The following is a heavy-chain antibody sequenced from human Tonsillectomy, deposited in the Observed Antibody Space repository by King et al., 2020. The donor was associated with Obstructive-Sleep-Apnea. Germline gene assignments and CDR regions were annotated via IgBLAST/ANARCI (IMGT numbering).Heavy chain of an antibody. CDR3: ATGHDSSGTTSLIDY. D-gene: IGHD3-22*01. CDR1: GDTSSRYG. J-gene: IGHJ4*02. CDR2: IIPILGIP. V-gene: IGHV1-69*09. Sequence: VQLVQSGAEVKKPGSAVKVSCKASGDTSSRYGFSWVRQAPGQGLEWMGGIIPILGIPNYAQKFQGTVTITADKSTSTTYMELSSLRSEDTAVYYCATGHDSSGTTSLIDYWGQGTLVTVSS.